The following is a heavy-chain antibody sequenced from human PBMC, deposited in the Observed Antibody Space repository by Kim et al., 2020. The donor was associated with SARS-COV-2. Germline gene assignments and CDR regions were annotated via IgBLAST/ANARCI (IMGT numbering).Heavy chain of an antibody. V-gene: IGHV3-66*01. J-gene: IGHJ6*02. D-gene: IGHD1-1*01. CDR1: GFTVSSNY. CDR3: AREGSNSAYYYYAMDV. CDR2: IYSGGST. Sequence: GGSLRLSCAASGFTVSSNYMSWVRQAPGKGLEWVSVIYSGGSTYYEYSVKGRSTISRDNSKNTLYLQMNSLRAEDTAVYYCAREGSNSAYYYYAMDVRG.